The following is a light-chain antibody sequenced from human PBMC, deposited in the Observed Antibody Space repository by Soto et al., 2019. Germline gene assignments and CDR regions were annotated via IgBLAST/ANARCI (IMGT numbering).Light chain of an antibody. CDR1: SSNIGAGYD. V-gene: IGLV1-40*01. CDR3: QSYDSSLSVV. Sequence: QLVLTQPPSVSGAPGQRVTISCPGSSSNIGAGYDVHWYQQLPGTAPKLLIYGNSNRPSGVPDRFSGSKSGTSASLAITGLQAEDEADYYCQSYDSSLSVVFGGGTQLTVL. J-gene: IGLJ2*01. CDR2: GNS.